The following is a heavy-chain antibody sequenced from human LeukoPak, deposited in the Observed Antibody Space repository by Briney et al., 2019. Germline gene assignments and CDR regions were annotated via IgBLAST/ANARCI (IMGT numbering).Heavy chain of an antibody. J-gene: IGHJ4*02. CDR3: AKDQYGGNPQYYFDY. CDR2: ISGSGGNT. CDR1: GFTFSSYA. D-gene: IGHD4-23*01. V-gene: IGHV3-23*01. Sequence: PGGSLRLSCAASGFTFSSYAMSWVRQAPGKGLDWVSAISGSGGNTYYADSVKGRFTISRDNSKNTLYLQMNSLRAEVTAVYYCAKDQYGGNPQYYFDYWGQGTLVTVSS.